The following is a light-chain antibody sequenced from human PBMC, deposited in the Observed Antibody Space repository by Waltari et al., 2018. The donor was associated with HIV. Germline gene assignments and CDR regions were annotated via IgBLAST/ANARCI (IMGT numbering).Light chain of an antibody. J-gene: IGLJ2*01. CDR2: DVS. CDR1: SSDVGGYNY. V-gene: IGLV2-11*01. CDR3: CSYAGSYTV. Sequence: QSALTPPRSVSGSPGQSVTLSCTGTSSDVGGYNYFSWYQQHPGKAPKLMIYDVSKRPSGVPDRFSGSKSGNTASLTISGLQAEDEADYYCCSYAGSYTVFGGGTKLTVL.